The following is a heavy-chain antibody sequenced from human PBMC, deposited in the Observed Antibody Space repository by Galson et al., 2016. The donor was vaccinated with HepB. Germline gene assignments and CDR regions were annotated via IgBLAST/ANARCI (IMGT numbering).Heavy chain of an antibody. J-gene: IGHJ4*02. D-gene: IGHD3-22*01. CDR1: GFTLINYA. CDR3: VKGGYYDRKGFDY. Sequence: SLRLSCAASGFTLINYAMHWVRLAPGKGLEYVSTISTNGGYTNYADSVKGRFTISRDNSKNTLYLQMSSLRPEDTAVYYCVKGGYYDRKGFDYWGQGTLVIVSS. V-gene: IGHV3-64D*06. CDR2: ISTNGGYT.